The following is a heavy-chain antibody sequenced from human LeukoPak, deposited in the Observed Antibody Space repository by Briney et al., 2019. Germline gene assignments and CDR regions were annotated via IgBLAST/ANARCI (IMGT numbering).Heavy chain of an antibody. CDR3: ARARYVNSFYAFDI. CDR1: GGPISNYY. CDR2: LSKSGNT. V-gene: IGHV4-59*01. Sequence: SETLSLTCTVSGGPISNYYWSWIRLPPGKGLEWIGYLSKSGNTNYSPSLKSRVTIFETTSKNHFFLKLSSVTAADTVVYYCARARYVNSFYAFDIWGQGTLVTVSS. J-gene: IGHJ3*02. D-gene: IGHD3-9*01.